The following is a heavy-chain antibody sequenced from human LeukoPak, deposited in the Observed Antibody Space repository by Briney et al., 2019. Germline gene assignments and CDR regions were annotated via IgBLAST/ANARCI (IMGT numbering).Heavy chain of an antibody. CDR3: ARSREDSYYYDSSGYRDDFDI. CDR2: IYPGDSDT. Sequence: GESLKISCKGSGYSFTSYWIGWVRQMPGKGLEWMGIIYPGDSDTRYSPSFQGQVTISADKSISTAYLQWSSLKASDTAMYYCARSREDSYYYDSSGYRDDFDIWGQGTMVTVSS. J-gene: IGHJ3*02. V-gene: IGHV5-51*01. D-gene: IGHD3-22*01. CDR1: GYSFTSYW.